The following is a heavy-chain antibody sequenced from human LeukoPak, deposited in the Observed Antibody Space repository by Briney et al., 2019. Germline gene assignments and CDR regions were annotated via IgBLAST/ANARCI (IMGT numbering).Heavy chain of an antibody. V-gene: IGHV1-2*02. CDR1: GYTFTGYY. D-gene: IGHD2-15*01. J-gene: IGHJ4*02. CDR3: ARAPTYSIINHFDY. CDR2: INPNSGGT. Sequence: ASVKVSCKASGYTFTGYYMHWVRRAPGQGLEWMGWINPNSGGTNYAQKFQGRVTMTRDTSISTAYMELSRLRSDDTAVYYCARAPTYSIINHFDYWGQGTLVTVSS.